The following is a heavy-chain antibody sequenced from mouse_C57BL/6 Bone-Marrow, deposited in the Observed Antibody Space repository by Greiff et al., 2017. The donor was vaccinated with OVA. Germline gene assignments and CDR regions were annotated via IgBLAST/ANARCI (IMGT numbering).Heavy chain of an antibody. CDR3: TTDEYPWFGY. CDR2: IDPENGDT. V-gene: IGHV14-4*01. D-gene: IGHD5-2*01. Sequence: EVQLVESGAELVRPGASVKLSCTASGFTITDDYMPWVKQRPEQGLEWIGWIDPENGDTEYASQFQGKATITADTSSNTAYLQLSSLTSEDSAVYYCTTDEYPWFGYWGQGTLVTVSA. CDR1: GFTITDDY. J-gene: IGHJ3*01.